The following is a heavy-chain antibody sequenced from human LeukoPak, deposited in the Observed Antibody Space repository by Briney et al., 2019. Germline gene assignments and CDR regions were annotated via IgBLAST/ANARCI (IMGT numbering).Heavy chain of an antibody. Sequence: SETRSLTCTVSGASINSGSYYWNWIRQPAGKGLEWIGRIYASGNTDYSPSLKSRLTISLDTSKNQFSLRLSSVTAADTAVYYCARDGFYCSGSDCSKGRWYSHYYMDVWGKGTTVTVSS. CDR1: GASINSGSYY. V-gene: IGHV4-61*02. J-gene: IGHJ6*03. CDR3: ARDGFYCSGSDCSKGRWYSHYYMDV. CDR2: IYASGNT. D-gene: IGHD5-12*01.